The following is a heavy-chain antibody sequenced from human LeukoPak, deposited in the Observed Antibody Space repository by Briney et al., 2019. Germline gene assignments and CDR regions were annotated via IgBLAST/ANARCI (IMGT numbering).Heavy chain of an antibody. V-gene: IGHV3-48*01. CDR2: ISGNGNTK. CDR1: GFTLSTYA. J-gene: IGHJ6*02. D-gene: IGHD3-22*01. Sequence: GGSLRLSCAASGFTLSTYAMNWVRQTPGKGLEWISYISGNGNTKFYADSVRGRFTVSIDKDKNSVHLQMDSLRADDTAIYYCARVVIRSPLYYYGMDVWGLGTTVTVSS. CDR3: ARVVIRSPLYYYGMDV.